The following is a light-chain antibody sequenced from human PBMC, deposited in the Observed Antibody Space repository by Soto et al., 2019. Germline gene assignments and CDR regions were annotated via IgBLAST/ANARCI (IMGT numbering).Light chain of an antibody. CDR3: CSYAGGGAWV. CDR1: SSDVGGYNY. CDR2: EVS. J-gene: IGLJ3*02. Sequence: QSVLTQPPSASGSPGQSVTISCTGTSSDVGGYNYVSWYQQHPGKAPKLMIYEVSKRPSGVPDRFSGSKSGNTASLTVSGLQAEDEADFHCCSYAGGGAWVFGGGTKVTVL. V-gene: IGLV2-8*01.